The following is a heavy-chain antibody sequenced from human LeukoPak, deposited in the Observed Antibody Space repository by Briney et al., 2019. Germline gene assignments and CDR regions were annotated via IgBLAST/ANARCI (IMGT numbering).Heavy chain of an antibody. J-gene: IGHJ4*02. CDR1: GGSISSSSYY. CDR3: ARRGWTVGAYFDY. D-gene: IGHD1-26*01. Sequence: PSETLSLTCTVSGGSISSSSYYWGWIRQPPGKGLEWIGSIYYSGSTYYNPSLKSRVTISVDTSKNQFSLKLSSVTAADTAVYYCARRGWTVGAYFDYWGQGTLVTVSS. CDR2: IYYSGST. V-gene: IGHV4-39*01.